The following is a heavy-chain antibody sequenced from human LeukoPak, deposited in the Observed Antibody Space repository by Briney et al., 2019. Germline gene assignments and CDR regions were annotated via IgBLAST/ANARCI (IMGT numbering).Heavy chain of an antibody. J-gene: IGHJ4*02. Sequence: PSETLSLTCAVYGGSFGNYYRGWIRQPPGKGLEWIGEVNHSGGTTYNASLTTRVTILLDTSKNQFYLKLNSLTAADTAVYYCARSGTYLYSSTHDSWGQGTLITVSS. D-gene: IGHD6-19*01. V-gene: IGHV4-34*01. CDR2: VNHSGGT. CDR3: ARSGTYLYSSTHDS. CDR1: GGSFGNYY.